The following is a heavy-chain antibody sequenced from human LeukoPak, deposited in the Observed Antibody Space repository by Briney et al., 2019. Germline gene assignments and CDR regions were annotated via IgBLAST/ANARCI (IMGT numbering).Heavy chain of an antibody. CDR2: INHSGSS. J-gene: IGHJ4*02. V-gene: IGHV4-34*01. D-gene: IGHD3-3*01. Sequence: SETLSLTCGVYGGSLSGYYWSWIRQSPGKGLEWIGEINHSGSSNYNPSLKSRVTMSVDMSKNQFSLKLRPVTAADTAVYYCARVPLRFLEPFDYWGQGTLVTVSS. CDR1: GGSLSGYY. CDR3: ARVPLRFLEPFDY.